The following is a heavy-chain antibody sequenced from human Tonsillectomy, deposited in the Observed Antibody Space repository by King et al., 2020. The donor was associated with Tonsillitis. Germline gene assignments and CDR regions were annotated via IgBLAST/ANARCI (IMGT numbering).Heavy chain of an antibody. CDR2: FNPDNGDT. V-gene: IGHV1-2*02. CDR3: ASDRCLISALTKTDSLNI. CDR1: GYVFTGYY. D-gene: IGHD3-16*01. Sequence: VQLVESGAEVKKPGASVNVSCTASGYVFTGYYIHWVRQAPGQGLEWLGWFNPDNGDTSHAQKFQGRVAMTRETSISTAYMELSRLRSEDTAVYYCASDRCLISALTKTDSLNIWGRDTMVNVS. J-gene: IGHJ3*02.